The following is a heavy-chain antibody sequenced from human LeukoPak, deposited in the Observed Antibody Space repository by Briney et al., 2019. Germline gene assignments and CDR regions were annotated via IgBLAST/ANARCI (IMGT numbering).Heavy chain of an antibody. Sequence: GGSLRLSCAASGFTFSTYGMHWVRQAPGKGLEWVAVISYDGSNKYYADSVKGRFTISRDNSKNTLYLQMNSLRAEDTAVYYCAKELGGGWELPPLDYWGQGTLVTVSS. CDR1: GFTFSTYG. V-gene: IGHV3-30*18. J-gene: IGHJ4*02. D-gene: IGHD1-26*01. CDR3: AKELGGGWELPPLDY. CDR2: ISYDGSNK.